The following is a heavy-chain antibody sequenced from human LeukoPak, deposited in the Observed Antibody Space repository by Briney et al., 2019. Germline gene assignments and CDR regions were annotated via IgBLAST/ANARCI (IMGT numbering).Heavy chain of an antibody. Sequence: ASVTVSCKASGYTFTSYYMNWVRQAPGQGLEWMGIINPSGSSTSYAQKFQGRVTMTRDTSTSTVYMELSSLTSEDTAVYYCARAPQQWLVSNWFDPWGQGTLVTVSS. D-gene: IGHD6-19*01. V-gene: IGHV1-46*01. CDR3: ARAPQQWLVSNWFDP. CDR1: GYTFTSYY. CDR2: INPSGSST. J-gene: IGHJ5*02.